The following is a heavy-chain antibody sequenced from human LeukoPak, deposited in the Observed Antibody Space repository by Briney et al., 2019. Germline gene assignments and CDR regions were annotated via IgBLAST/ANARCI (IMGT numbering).Heavy chain of an antibody. Sequence: GGSLRLSCAASGFTFSSYGMHWVRQAPGKGLQWVAVIWSDGSTKYYEDSVKGRFTISRDDSKNTLFLQMSSLRAEDTAVYYCARDRVWGSDAFDIWGQGTMVTVSS. CDR1: GFTFSSYG. V-gene: IGHV3-33*01. J-gene: IGHJ3*02. CDR3: ARDRVWGSDAFDI. D-gene: IGHD7-27*01. CDR2: IWSDGSTK.